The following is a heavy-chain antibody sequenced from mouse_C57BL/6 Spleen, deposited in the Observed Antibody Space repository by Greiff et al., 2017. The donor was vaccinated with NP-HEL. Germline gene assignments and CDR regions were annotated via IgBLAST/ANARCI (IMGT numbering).Heavy chain of an antibody. V-gene: IGHV3-6*01. Sequence: EVHLVESGPGLVKPSQSLSLTCSVTGYSITSGYYWNWIRQFPGNKLEWMGYISYDGSNNYNPSLKNRISITRDTSKNQFFLKLNSVTTEDTATYYCAREGYYGNYGAMDYWGQGTSVTVSS. CDR3: AREGYYGNYGAMDY. CDR1: GYSITSGYY. D-gene: IGHD2-1*01. J-gene: IGHJ4*01. CDR2: ISYDGSN.